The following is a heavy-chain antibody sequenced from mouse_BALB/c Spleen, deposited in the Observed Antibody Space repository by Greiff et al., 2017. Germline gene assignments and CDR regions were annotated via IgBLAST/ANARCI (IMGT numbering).Heavy chain of an antibody. CDR2: ISYDGSN. Sequence: VQLQESGPGLVKPSQSLSLTCSVTGYSITSGYYWNWIRQFPGNKLEWMGYISYDGSNNYNPSLKNRISITRDTSKNQFFLKLNSVTTEDTATYYCASPYGNGGFAYWGQGTLVTVSA. V-gene: IGHV3-6*02. CDR1: GYSITSGYY. D-gene: IGHD2-1*01. CDR3: ASPYGNGGFAY. J-gene: IGHJ3*01.